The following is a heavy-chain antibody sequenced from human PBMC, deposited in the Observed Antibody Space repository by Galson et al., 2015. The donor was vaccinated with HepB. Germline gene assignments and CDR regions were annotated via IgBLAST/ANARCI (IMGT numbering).Heavy chain of an antibody. D-gene: IGHD3-9*01. V-gene: IGHV4-30-2*01. J-gene: IGHJ4*02. CDR3: ARGQSFDSIGNYFDY. CDR2: IYHSGSP. Sequence: LSLTCTVSGGSITSGDYAWNWIRQPPGKGLEWIGNIYHSGSPYYNPSLKSRVTISLDRSRNQFSLNLNSVTAADTAGYYCARGQSFDSIGNYFDYWGQGTPVTVSS. CDR1: GGSITSGDYA.